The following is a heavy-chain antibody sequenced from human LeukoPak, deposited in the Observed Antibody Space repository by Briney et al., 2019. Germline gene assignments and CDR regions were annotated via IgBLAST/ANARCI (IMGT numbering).Heavy chain of an antibody. CDR3: ARLYSGYDYGVDY. J-gene: IGHJ4*02. Sequence: GGSLRLSCAASGFIFSDYYMSWIRQAPGKGLEWVSYISSSGSTIYYADSVKGRFTISRDNAKNSLYLQMNSLRGEDTAVYYCARLYSGYDYGVDYWGQGTLVTDSS. V-gene: IGHV3-11*01. CDR1: GFIFSDYY. CDR2: ISSSGSTI. D-gene: IGHD5-12*01.